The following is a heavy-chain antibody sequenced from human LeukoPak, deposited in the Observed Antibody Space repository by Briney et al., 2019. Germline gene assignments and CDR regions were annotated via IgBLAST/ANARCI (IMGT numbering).Heavy chain of an antibody. CDR2: ISAYNGNT. D-gene: IGHD2-15*01. Sequence: ASVKVSCKASGYTFTSYGISWVRQAPGQGLEWMGWISAYNGNTNYAQKLQGRVTMTTDTSTSTAYMELRSLRSDDTAVYYCARDALSYCSGGSCYHDYWGQGTLVTVSS. V-gene: IGHV1-18*01. CDR1: GYTFTSYG. CDR3: ARDALSYCSGGSCYHDY. J-gene: IGHJ4*02.